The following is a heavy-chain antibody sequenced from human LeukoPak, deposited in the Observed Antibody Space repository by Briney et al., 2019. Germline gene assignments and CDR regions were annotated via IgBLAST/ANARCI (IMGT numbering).Heavy chain of an antibody. CDR2: IYYSGST. J-gene: IGHJ5*02. V-gene: IGHV4-59*01. Sequence: SETLSLTCTVSGGSISSYYWSWIRQPPGKGLEWIGYIYYSGSTNYNPSLKSRVTISVDTSKNQFSLKLSSVTAADTAVYYCARGMALTVTTFRWFDPWGQGTLVTDSS. D-gene: IGHD4-17*01. CDR1: GGSISSYY. CDR3: ARGMALTVTTFRWFDP.